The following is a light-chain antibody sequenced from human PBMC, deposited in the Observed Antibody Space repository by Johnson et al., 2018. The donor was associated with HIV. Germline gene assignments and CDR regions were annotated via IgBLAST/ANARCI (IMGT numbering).Light chain of an antibody. CDR1: SSTIGNNY. CDR2: ETN. J-gene: IGLJ1*01. Sequence: QSVLTQPPSVSAAPGQKVTISCSGSSSTIGNNYVSWYQQFPGTAPKLLIYETNKRPSGIPDRFSGSKSGTSATLGITGLQTGDEADYYCGSWASSLSALYVFGTGTKVAVL. V-gene: IGLV1-51*02. CDR3: GSWASSLSALYV.